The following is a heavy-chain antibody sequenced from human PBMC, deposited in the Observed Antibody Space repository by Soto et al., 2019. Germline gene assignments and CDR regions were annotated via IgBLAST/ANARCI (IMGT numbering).Heavy chain of an antibody. CDR3: ARWLQFGSYYGMDV. CDR1: GGSISSGGYS. D-gene: IGHD5-12*01. Sequence: SETLSLTCAVSGGSISSGGYSCNWIRQPPGKDLEWIGYIYHSGSTYYNPSLKSRVTISVDTSKNQFSLKLSSVTAADTAVYYCARWLQFGSYYGMDVWGQGTTVTVSS. CDR2: IYHSGST. V-gene: IGHV4-30-2*01. J-gene: IGHJ6*02.